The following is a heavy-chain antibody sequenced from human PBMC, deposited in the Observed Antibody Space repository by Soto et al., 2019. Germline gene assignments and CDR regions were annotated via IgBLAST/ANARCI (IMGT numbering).Heavy chain of an antibody. V-gene: IGHV5-51*01. CDR1: GYSFTTYW. D-gene: IGHD3-10*01. Sequence: GESLKISCKGSGYSFTTYWIAWVRQMPGKGLEWVGIIYPGDSDTRYSPSFEGHVTISVDKSISTAFLQWNSLKASDNAIYYCARHSTSAPKDYWGQEPWSPSPQ. CDR3: ARHSTSAPKDY. CDR2: IYPGDSDT. J-gene: IGHJ4*01.